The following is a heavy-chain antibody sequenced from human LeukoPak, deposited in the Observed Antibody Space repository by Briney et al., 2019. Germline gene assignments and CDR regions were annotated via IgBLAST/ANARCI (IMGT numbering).Heavy chain of an antibody. CDR2: MNPNSGNT. CDR1: GGTFSSYA. J-gene: IGHJ4*02. V-gene: IGHV1-8*02. D-gene: IGHD6-13*01. CDR3: ARYGSGVGSSWLGFDY. Sequence: ASVKVSCKASGGTFSSYAISWVRQATGQGLEWMGWMNPNSGNTGYAQKFQGRVTMTRNTSISTAYMELSSLRSEDTAVYYCARYGSGVGSSWLGFDYWGQGTLVTVSS.